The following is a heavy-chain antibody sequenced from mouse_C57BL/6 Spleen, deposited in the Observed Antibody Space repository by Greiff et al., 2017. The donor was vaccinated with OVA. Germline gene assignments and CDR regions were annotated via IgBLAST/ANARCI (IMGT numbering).Heavy chain of an antibody. V-gene: IGHV1-63*01. Sequence: QVQLKESGAELVRPGTSVKMSCKASGYTFTNYWIGWAKQRPGHGLEWIGDIYPGGGYTNYNEKFKGKATLTADKSSSTAYMQFSSLTSEDSAIYYCARRGYGYLYYFDYWGQGTTLTVSS. D-gene: IGHD2-2*01. CDR3: ARRGYGYLYYFDY. J-gene: IGHJ2*01. CDR1: GYTFTNYW. CDR2: IYPGGGYT.